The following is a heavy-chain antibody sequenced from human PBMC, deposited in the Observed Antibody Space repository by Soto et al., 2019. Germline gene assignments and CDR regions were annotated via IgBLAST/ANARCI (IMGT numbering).Heavy chain of an antibody. J-gene: IGHJ3*02. V-gene: IGHV4-31*03. CDR2: INYSGTT. Sequence: QVQLQESGPGLVKPSQTLSLTCSVSGASISSAGYYWTWSSQHAGKGLEWIGNINYSGTTYYNPSLRSRVSISADTSKNQFSLKLISVTAADTAVYYCARAVSNAFDIWCQWTMVTVSS. D-gene: IGHD4-4*01. CDR1: GASISSAGYY. CDR3: ARAVSNAFDI.